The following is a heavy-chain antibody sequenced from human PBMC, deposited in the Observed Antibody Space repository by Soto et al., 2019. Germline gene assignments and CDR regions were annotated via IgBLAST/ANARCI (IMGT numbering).Heavy chain of an antibody. J-gene: IGHJ3*02. CDR2: IDPRAGSA. Sequence: QVQLVQSGAEVKKPGASVRVSCKASGYTFTTYYLHWLRQAPGQGLEWMGIIDPRAGSASHAQNVRDRVTMTRDTSTRTGYMDLRSLRSEETAVYYCARAGYYDSSGYDGFDIWGKGTMVTVSS. D-gene: IGHD3-22*01. CDR1: GYTFTTYY. CDR3: ARAGYYDSSGYDGFDI. V-gene: IGHV1-46*03.